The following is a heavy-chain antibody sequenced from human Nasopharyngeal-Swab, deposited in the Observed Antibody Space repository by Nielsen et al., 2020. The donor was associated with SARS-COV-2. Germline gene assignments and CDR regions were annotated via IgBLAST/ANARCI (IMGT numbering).Heavy chain of an antibody. J-gene: IGHJ4*02. CDR3: ANGLGLTQYDWNYGHY. Sequence: GESLKISCAASGFTFSSYAMSWVRQAPGKGLEWVSTISGSGGSTYYADSVKGRFTISRDNSKNTLCLQMNSLRAEDTAIYYCANGLGLTQYDWNYGHYWGQGTVVTVSS. V-gene: IGHV3-23*01. D-gene: IGHD1-7*01. CDR1: GFTFSSYA. CDR2: ISGSGGST.